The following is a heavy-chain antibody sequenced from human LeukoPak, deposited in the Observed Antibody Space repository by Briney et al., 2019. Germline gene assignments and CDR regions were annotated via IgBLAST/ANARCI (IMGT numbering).Heavy chain of an antibody. V-gene: IGHV3-53*01. CDR1: GFTFSNYW. CDR2: IYSGGST. CDR3: ARDSGSSGWYGTYFDY. D-gene: IGHD6-19*01. Sequence: PGGSLRLSCAASGFTFSNYWMSWVRQAPGKGLEWVSVIYSGGSTYYADSVKGRFTISRDNSKNTLYLQMNSLRAEDTAVYYCARDSGSSGWYGTYFDYWGQGTLVTVSS. J-gene: IGHJ4*02.